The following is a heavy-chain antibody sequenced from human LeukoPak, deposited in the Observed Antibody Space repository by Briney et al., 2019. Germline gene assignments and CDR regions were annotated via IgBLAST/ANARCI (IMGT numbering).Heavy chain of an antibody. J-gene: IGHJ4*02. Sequence: SETLSLTCTVSGGSISSYYWSWIRQPPGKGLEWIGYISYIGNTNYNPSLKSRVTISVDTSKNQFSLKLTSVTAADTAVYYCARQGGYIAPLALWGQGTLVTVSA. CDR2: ISYIGNT. CDR1: GGSISSYY. CDR3: ARQGGYIAPLAL. D-gene: IGHD5-12*01. V-gene: IGHV4-59*08.